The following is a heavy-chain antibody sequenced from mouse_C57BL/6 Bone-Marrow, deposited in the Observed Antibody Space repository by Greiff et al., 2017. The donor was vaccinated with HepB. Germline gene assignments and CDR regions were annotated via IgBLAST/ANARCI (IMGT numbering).Heavy chain of an antibody. J-gene: IGHJ3*01. CDR1: GYTFTSYW. D-gene: IGHD1-1*01. CDR3: ARSYYYGPWFAY. Sequence: QVQLQQPGAELVKPGASVKLSCKASGYTFTSYWMHWVKQRPGQGLEWIGMIHPNSGSTNYNEKFKSKATLTVDKSSSTAYMQLSSLTSEDSAVYYCARSYYYGPWFAYWGQETLVTVSA. CDR2: IHPNSGST. V-gene: IGHV1-64*01.